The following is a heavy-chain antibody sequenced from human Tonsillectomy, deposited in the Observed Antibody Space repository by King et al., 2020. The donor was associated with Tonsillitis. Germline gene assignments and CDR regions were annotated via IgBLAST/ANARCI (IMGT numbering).Heavy chain of an antibody. Sequence: VQLVESGGGLVKPGGSLRLSCAASGFTFSNAWISWVRQAPGKGLEWVGLIKSKADGGTTDYAAPVKGRFTISRDDSRSTLYLQINNLKAEDTAVYYCATAPGYCDRAPFDYWGQGTLVTVSS. J-gene: IGHJ4*02. V-gene: IGHV3-15*01. D-gene: IGHD3-16*01. CDR2: IKSKADGGTT. CDR1: GFTFSNAW. CDR3: ATAPGYCDRAPFDY.